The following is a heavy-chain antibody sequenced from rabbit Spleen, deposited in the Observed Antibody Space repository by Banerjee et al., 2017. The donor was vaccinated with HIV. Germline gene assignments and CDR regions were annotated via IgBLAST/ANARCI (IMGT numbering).Heavy chain of an antibody. CDR1: GFDLSTYYY. CDR3: ARGYADSSGLPTYYFNL. D-gene: IGHD8-1*01. Sequence: QEQLVESGGGLVQPGGSLKLSCKASGFDLSTYYYMNWVRQAPGKGLEWIGYIEPVFGVTYYASWVSGRFTISSHNAQNTLYLQLNSLTAADTATYFCARGYADSSGLPTYYFNLWGPGTLVTVS. J-gene: IGHJ4*01. CDR2: IEPVFGVT. V-gene: IGHV1S43*01.